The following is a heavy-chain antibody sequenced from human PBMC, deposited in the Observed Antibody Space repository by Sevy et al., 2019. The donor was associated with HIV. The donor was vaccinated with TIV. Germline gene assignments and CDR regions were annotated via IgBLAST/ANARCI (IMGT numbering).Heavy chain of an antibody. CDR2: ISGSGGST. J-gene: IGHJ4*02. V-gene: IGHV3-23*01. Sequence: GGSLRLSCAASGFTFSSYAMSWVRQAPGKGLEWVSAISGSGGSTYYADSVKGRFTISRDNSKNTLYLQMNSRRAEDTAVYYCANDPTDRPPKYYYDSSGYYPILTYFDYWGQGTLVTVSS. D-gene: IGHD3-22*01. CDR1: GFTFSSYA. CDR3: ANDPTDRPPKYYYDSSGYYPILTYFDY.